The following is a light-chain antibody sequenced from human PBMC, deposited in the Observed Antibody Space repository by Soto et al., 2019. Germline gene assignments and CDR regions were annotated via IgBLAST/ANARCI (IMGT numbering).Light chain of an antibody. J-gene: IGLJ1*01. CDR2: EVS. V-gene: IGLV2-8*01. CDR1: SSDVGGYNY. Sequence: QSVLTQPPSASGSPGQSVTISCTGTSSDVGGYNYVSWYQQHPGKAPKLMIYEVSKRPSGVPDRFSGSKSGNTASLTVSGLQAEDEADYYCSSYAGSNNEVFGTGTKVTVL. CDR3: SSYAGSNNEV.